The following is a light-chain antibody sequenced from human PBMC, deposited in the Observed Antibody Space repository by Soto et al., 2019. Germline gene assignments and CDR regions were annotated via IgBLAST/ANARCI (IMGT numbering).Light chain of an antibody. CDR1: SSNIGARYD. CDR2: GNN. J-gene: IGLJ1*01. CDR3: QSYDSSLPGYV. Sequence: QSVLTQPPSVSGAPGQRVTISCTGTSSNIGARYDIHWYQQLPGTAPKLLIYGNNNRPSGVPDRFSGSKSGSSASLAITGLHALVEADYYSQSYDSSLPGYVFGTGTKLTVL. V-gene: IGLV1-40*01.